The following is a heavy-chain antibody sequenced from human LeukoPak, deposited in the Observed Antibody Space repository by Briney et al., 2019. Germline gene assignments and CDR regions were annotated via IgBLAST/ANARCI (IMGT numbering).Heavy chain of an antibody. CDR1: GGSISNYF. D-gene: IGHD3/OR15-3a*01. J-gene: IGHJ4*02. V-gene: IGHV4-59*08. Sequence: PSETLSLTRTVSGGSISNYFWSWIRQPPGEGLEWIGYVYYSGSTNYNPSLKSRVTISVETSKNQFSLNLSSVTAADTAVYYCARRAGTGGRYYFDYWGQGTLVTVSS. CDR2: VYYSGST. CDR3: ARRAGTGGRYYFDY.